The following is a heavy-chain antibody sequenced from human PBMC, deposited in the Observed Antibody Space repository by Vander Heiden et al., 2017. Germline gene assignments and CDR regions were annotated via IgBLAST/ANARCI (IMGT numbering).Heavy chain of an antibody. V-gene: IGHV3-23*01. D-gene: IGHD2-2*01. CDR3: ARYIVGGPAANNWFDP. Sequence: RQAPGKGLEWVSAISGSGGSTYYADALKGRFTISRDNSKNTLYLQRNSLSAEDTAVYYCARYIVGGPAANNWFDPWGQGTLVTVSS. CDR2: ISGSGGST. J-gene: IGHJ5*02.